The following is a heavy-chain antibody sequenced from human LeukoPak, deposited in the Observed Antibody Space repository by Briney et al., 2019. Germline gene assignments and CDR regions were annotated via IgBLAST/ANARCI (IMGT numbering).Heavy chain of an antibody. CDR3: AKDRVTVAEVPDAFDI. CDR2: ISGRGDST. D-gene: IGHD6-19*01. CDR1: GFTFSNYA. Sequence: GGSLRLSCAASGFTFSNYAMNWVRQAPRKGLEWVSGISGRGDSTYYADSMKGRFTISRDNTKNTLYLQMNSLRAEDTAVYYCAKDRVTVAEVPDAFDIWGRGTMVTVSS. J-gene: IGHJ3*02. V-gene: IGHV3-23*01.